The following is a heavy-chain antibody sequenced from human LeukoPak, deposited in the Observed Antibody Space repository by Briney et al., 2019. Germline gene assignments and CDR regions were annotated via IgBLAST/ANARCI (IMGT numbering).Heavy chain of an antibody. V-gene: IGHV1-69*01. CDR2: IIPIFGTA. D-gene: IGHD3-16*02. Sequence: SVKVSCKASGGTFSSYAISWVRQAPGKGLEWMGGIIPIFGTANYAQKFQGRVTITADESTSTAYMELSSLRSEDTAVYYCARDRLYDYVWGSYRDAFDIWGQGTMVTVSS. CDR1: GGTFSSYA. J-gene: IGHJ3*02. CDR3: ARDRLYDYVWGSYRDAFDI.